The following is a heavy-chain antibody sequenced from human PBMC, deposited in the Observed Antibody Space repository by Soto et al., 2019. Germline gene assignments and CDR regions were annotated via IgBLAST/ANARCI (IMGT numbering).Heavy chain of an antibody. D-gene: IGHD5-12*01. CDR1: GGTFSSYA. V-gene: IGHV1-69*12. J-gene: IGHJ6*02. Sequence: QVQLVQSGAEVKKPGSSVKVSCKASGGTFSSYAISWVSQAPGQGLEGRGGIIPMFGTANNAQKFQGRVTITADESTSTAYMELSSLRSEDTAVYYCASSVAKYYYYGMDVWGQGTTVTVSS. CDR2: IIPMFGTA. CDR3: ASSVAKYYYYGMDV.